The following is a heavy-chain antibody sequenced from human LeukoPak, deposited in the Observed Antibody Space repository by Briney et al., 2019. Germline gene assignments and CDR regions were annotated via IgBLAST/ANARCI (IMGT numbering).Heavy chain of an antibody. CDR2: ISSSSSYI. J-gene: IGHJ4*02. CDR3: ARAGYSSSWYRGSGGDY. V-gene: IGHV3-21*01. D-gene: IGHD6-13*01. Sequence: GGSLRLSCAASGFTFSSYSMDWVRQAPGKGLEWVSSISSSSSYICYADSVKGRFTISRDNAKNSLYLQMNSLRAEDTAVYYCARAGYSSSWYRGSGGDYWGQGTLVTVSS. CDR1: GFTFSSYS.